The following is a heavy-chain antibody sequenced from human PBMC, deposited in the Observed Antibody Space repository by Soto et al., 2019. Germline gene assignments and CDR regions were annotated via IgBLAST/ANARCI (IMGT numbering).Heavy chain of an antibody. CDR1: GFTFSSYS. CDR2: ISSSSSYI. V-gene: IGHV3-21*01. CDR3: ARIVAAAGSGFDY. D-gene: IGHD6-13*01. Sequence: EVQLVESGGGLVKPGGSLRLSCAASGFTFSSYSMNWVRQAPGKGLEWVSSISSSSSYIYYADSVKGRFTISRDNAKNSLYLQMNSLRAEDTAVYYCARIVAAAGSGFDYRGQGTLVTVSS. J-gene: IGHJ4*02.